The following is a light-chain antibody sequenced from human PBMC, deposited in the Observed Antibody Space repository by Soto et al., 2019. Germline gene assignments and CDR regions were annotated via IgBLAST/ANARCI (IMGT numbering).Light chain of an antibody. J-gene: IGLJ2*01. CDR1: SSDVGGYNY. CDR2: EVS. Sequence: QSALTQPPSASGSPGQSVTISCTGTSSDVGGYNYVSWYQQHQGKAPKLMIYEVSKRPSGVPDRFSGSKSGNTASLTVSGLQAEDEADYYCSSYAGSNILVVFGGGTKLTVL. CDR3: SSYAGSNILVV. V-gene: IGLV2-8*01.